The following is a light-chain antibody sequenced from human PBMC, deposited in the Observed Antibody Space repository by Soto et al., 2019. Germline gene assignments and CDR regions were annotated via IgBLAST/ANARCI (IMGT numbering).Light chain of an antibody. V-gene: IGKV1-39*01. CDR1: QGISTY. Sequence: DIHMTQSPSSLSESAGDRVTITCRASQGISTYLNWYQQKPGKAPKLLIHAASSLQSGVPSRFSGSGSETDFTLTISSLQPEDFATYSCQQSYSTTWTFGQGTRWIS. CDR2: AAS. J-gene: IGKJ1*01. CDR3: QQSYSTTWT.